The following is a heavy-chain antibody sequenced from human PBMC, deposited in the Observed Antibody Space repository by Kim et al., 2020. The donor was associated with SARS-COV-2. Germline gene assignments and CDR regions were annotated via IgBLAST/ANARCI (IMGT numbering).Heavy chain of an antibody. D-gene: IGHD2-21*01. CDR2: INSRGSNV. J-gene: IGHJ4*02. CDR1: GLSFSDYY. V-gene: IGHV3-11*04. CDR3: ASRDRTYSFDY. Sequence: GGSLRLSCAASGLSFSDYYMSWIRQAPGKGLEWLSYINSRGSNVYYADSVKGRFTVSRDNAKNSLYLQMSSLRAEDTAVYYCASRDRTYSFDYWGQGTLV.